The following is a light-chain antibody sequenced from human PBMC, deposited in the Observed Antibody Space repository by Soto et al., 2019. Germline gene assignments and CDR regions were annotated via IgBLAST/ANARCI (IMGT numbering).Light chain of an antibody. CDR3: CSYAGSYTL. CDR1: SSDVGGYNY. CDR2: DVS. J-gene: IGLJ2*01. Sequence: QSALTQPRSVSGSPGQSVTISCTGTSSDVGGYNYVSWYQQHPGKAPKLMIYDVSKRPSGVPDRFSGSKSGNTASLTISGLQAEGEADYYCCSYAGSYTLFGGGTKVTVL. V-gene: IGLV2-11*01.